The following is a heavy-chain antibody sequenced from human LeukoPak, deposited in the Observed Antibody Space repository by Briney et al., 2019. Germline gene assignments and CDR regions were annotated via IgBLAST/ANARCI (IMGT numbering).Heavy chain of an antibody. CDR2: INPSGGST. J-gene: IGHJ4*02. CDR1: GYTFTSYY. D-gene: IGHD3-22*01. CDR3: ASGGDQHYYDSSLYFDY. Sequence: ASLKVSCKASGYTFTSYYMHWVRQAPGQGLEWMGIINPSGGSTSYAQKFQGRVTMTRDTSTSTVYMELSSLRSEDTAVYYCASGGDQHYYDSSLYFDYWGQGTLVTVSS. V-gene: IGHV1-46*01.